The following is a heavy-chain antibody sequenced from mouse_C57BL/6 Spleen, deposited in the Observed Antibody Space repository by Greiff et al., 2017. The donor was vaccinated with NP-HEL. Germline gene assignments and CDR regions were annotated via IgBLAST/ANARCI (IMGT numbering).Heavy chain of an antibody. D-gene: IGHD2-1*01. CDR2: IWSGGST. V-gene: IGHV2-4*01. CDR3: AKTVYGNYYYAMDY. Sequence: VQLQQSGPGLVQPSQSLSITCTVSGFSLTSYGVHWVRQPPGKGLEWLGVIWSGGSTDYNAAFISRLSISKDNSKSQVFFKMNSLQADDTAIYYCAKTVYGNYYYAMDYWGQGTSVTVSS. CDR1: GFSLTSYG. J-gene: IGHJ4*01.